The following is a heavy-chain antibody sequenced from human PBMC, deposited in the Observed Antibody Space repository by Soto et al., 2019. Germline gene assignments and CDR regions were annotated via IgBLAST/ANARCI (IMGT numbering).Heavy chain of an antibody. CDR2: IKSDGSST. CDR3: ARSVRSGSFPYYYYSMDV. V-gene: IGHV3-74*01. J-gene: IGHJ6*02. Sequence: GALRLSCAASGFTSINYWMHWVRQAPGKGLVWVSRIKSDGSSTSYADSVKGRFTISRDNAKNTLDLQMHGLRAEDMAVYYCARSVRSGSFPYYYYSMDVWGQGTTVTVSS. CDR1: GFTSINYW. D-gene: IGHD3-10*01.